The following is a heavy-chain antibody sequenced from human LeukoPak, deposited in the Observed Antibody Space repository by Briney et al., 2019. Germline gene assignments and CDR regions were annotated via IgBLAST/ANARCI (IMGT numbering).Heavy chain of an antibody. J-gene: IGHJ4*02. Sequence: ETLSLTCTVSGGSLSSYYWSWIRQPPGKGLEWIAYISDIGSINYNPSLKSRLTISLDTSKNQFSLKLSSVTAADTAVYYCAGHHPRNTVDFWGQGTLVTVSS. D-gene: IGHD2/OR15-2a*01. V-gene: IGHV4-59*08. CDR3: AGHHPRNTVDF. CDR1: GGSLSSYY. CDR2: ISDIGSI.